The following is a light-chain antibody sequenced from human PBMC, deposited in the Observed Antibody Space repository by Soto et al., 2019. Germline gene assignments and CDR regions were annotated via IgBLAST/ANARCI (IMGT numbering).Light chain of an antibody. CDR2: GAS. J-gene: IGKJ3*01. CDR3: QQYGGSPLFT. Sequence: EIVLTQSPGTLSLSPGERATLSCRASQGVTTAYLAWYQHKPGQAPRHLIYGASNRATGIPDRFSGSGSGTDFTLTISRLEPEDFAVYFCQQYGGSPLFTFGPGTRVDFK. V-gene: IGKV3-20*01. CDR1: QGVTTAY.